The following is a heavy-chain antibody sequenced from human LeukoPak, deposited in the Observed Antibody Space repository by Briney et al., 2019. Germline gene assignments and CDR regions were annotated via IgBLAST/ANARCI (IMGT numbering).Heavy chain of an antibody. Sequence: EASVKVSCKASGYTFTGYYMYWVRQAPGQGLEWMGWMNPNSGGTNYAQKFRGRLTMTTDTSTSTAYMELRSLTSDDTAFYYCARGYRSRDMDFSFDHWGQGPLVTVSS. V-gene: IGHV1-2*02. CDR2: MNPNSGGT. CDR3: ARGYRSRDMDFSFDH. CDR1: GYTFTGYY. D-gene: IGHD5-24*01. J-gene: IGHJ4*02.